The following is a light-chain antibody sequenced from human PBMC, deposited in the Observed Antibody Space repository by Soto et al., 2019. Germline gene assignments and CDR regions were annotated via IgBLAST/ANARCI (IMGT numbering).Light chain of an antibody. CDR3: SSYTDRTNYV. Sequence: QSVLTQPASVSGSPGQSITISCTGTSSDLGTRNFVSWYQQHPGKAPKLIIYQVTNRPSEVSNSFSGSKSGNTASLTISGLQAEDEADYYCSSYTDRTNYVFGTGTKVIVL. CDR2: QVT. CDR1: SSDLGTRNF. J-gene: IGLJ1*01. V-gene: IGLV2-14*01.